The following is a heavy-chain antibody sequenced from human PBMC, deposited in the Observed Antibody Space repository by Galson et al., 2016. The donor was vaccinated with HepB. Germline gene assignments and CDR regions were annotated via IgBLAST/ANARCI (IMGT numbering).Heavy chain of an antibody. Sequence: SGYTFTGYFIHWVRQAPGHELEWMGWVNPNSGATKYAQKFQGGVTMSRGTSVSTAYMELSGLKIDDTAVYYCARAGVAAAVTLDYWGQGTGVIVSS. D-gene: IGHD6-25*01. CDR2: VNPNSGAT. V-gene: IGHV1-2*02. CDR3: ARAGVAAAVTLDY. CDR1: GYTFTGYF. J-gene: IGHJ4*02.